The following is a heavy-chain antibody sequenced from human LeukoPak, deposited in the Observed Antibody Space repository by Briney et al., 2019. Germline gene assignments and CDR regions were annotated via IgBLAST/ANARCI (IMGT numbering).Heavy chain of an antibody. CDR3: ARGPNYDLWSGYYAG. CDR2: INHSGST. J-gene: IGHJ4*02. CDR1: GGSFSGYY. V-gene: IGHV4-34*01. D-gene: IGHD3-3*01. Sequence: SETLSLTCAVYGGSFSGYYWSWIRQPPGKGLEWIGEINHSGSTKYNPSLKSRVTISVDTSKNQFSLKLSSVTAADTAVYYGARGPNYDLWSGYYAGWGQGTLVTVSS.